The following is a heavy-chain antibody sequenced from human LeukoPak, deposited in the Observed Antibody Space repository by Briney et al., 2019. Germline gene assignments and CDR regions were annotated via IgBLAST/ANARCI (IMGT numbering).Heavy chain of an antibody. J-gene: IGHJ4*02. V-gene: IGHV4-39*07. D-gene: IGHD2/OR15-2a*01. CDR1: GGSISSSSYY. CDR3: ARGRCRNSGCRPYFDY. Sequence: SETLSLTCTVSGGSISSSSYYWGWIRQPPGKGLEWIGSIYYSGSTYYNPSLKSRVTISVDTSKSQFSLNLRSVTAEDTGIYYCARGRCRNSGCRPYFDYWGQGTQVTVSS. CDR2: IYYSGST.